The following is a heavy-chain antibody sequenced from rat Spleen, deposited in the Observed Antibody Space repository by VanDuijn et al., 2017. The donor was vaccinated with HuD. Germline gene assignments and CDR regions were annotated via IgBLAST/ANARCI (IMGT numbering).Heavy chain of an antibody. V-gene: IGHV5-7*01. CDR3: ARHNSGYGYFDF. CDR2: ISYDGSST. Sequence: EVQLVESDGGLVQPGRSLKLSCAASGFTFSDYNMAWVRQAPKKGLEWVATISYDGSSTYYRDSVKGRFTNSRNNAKSTLYLQMDSLRSEDTATYYCARHNSGYGYFDFWGPGTMVTVSS. D-gene: IGHD4-3*01. J-gene: IGHJ1*01. CDR1: GFTFSDYN.